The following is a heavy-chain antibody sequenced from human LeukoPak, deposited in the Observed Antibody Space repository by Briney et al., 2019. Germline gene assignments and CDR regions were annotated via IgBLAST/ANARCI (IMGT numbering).Heavy chain of an antibody. V-gene: IGHV4-39*01. J-gene: IGHJ5*02. CDR2: IYYSGST. D-gene: IGHD6-13*01. CDR3: ARRLRGIAAAGGFDP. Sequence: WIRRPPGKGLEWIGSIYYSGSTYYNPSLKSRVTISVDTSKNQFSLKLSSVTAADTAVYYCARRLRGIAAAGGFDPWGQGTLVTVSS.